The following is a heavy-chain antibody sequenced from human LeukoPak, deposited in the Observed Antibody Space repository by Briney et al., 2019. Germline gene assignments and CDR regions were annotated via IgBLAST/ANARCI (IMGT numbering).Heavy chain of an antibody. CDR1: GYIFTGYY. CDR3: ARELLYKGSWYLDP. J-gene: IGHJ5*02. Sequence: ASVRVSCKASGYIFTGYYMHWVRQAPGQGLEWMGWINPNSGDTNYAQKFQGRVTMTRDTSISTAYMELSRLRSDDTAVYYCARELLYKGSWYLDPWGQGTLVTVSS. CDR2: INPNSGDT. V-gene: IGHV1-2*02. D-gene: IGHD6-13*01.